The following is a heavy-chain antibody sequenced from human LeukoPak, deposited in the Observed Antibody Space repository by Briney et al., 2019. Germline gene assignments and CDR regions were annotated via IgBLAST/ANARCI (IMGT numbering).Heavy chain of an antibody. D-gene: IGHD2-2*01. CDR3: ARIDIAVASAFILDAFGI. V-gene: IGHV3-23*01. Sequence: GGSLRLSCTASGFTLTNLAMTWVRQAPGKGLEWVSAISSSGGDTYHADSVKGRFTISRDNSKNMVYLQMNSLRAEDTAVYYCARIDIAVASAFILDAFGIWGQGTMVTVSS. J-gene: IGHJ3*02. CDR2: ISSSGGDT. CDR1: GFTLTNLA.